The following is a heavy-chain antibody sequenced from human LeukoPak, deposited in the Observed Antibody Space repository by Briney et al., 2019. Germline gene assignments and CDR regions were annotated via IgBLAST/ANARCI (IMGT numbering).Heavy chain of an antibody. J-gene: IGHJ4*02. D-gene: IGHD5-18*01. V-gene: IGHV4-39*01. CDR1: GGSISSSSAY. Sequence: KPSETLSLTCTVSGGSISSSSAYWGWIRQPPGKGLERIESVYYSKNTYYNPSLKSRVTITADTSKNQFSLKLGSVSATDTAVYYCVSPRGFSYGYFDYWARGTLVSVST. CDR3: VSPRGFSYGYFDY. CDR2: VYYSKNT.